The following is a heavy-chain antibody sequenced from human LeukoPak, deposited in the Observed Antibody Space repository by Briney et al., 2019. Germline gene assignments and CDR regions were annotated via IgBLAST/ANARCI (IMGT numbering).Heavy chain of an antibody. Sequence: ASVKVSCKASGYTFTGYYMHWVRQAPGQGLEWMGWINPNSGGTNYAQKFQGRVTMTRDTSICTAYMELSRLRSDDTAVYYCARVRGYSGYPAYWGQGTLVTVSS. D-gene: IGHD5-12*01. V-gene: IGHV1-2*02. J-gene: IGHJ4*02. CDR2: INPNSGGT. CDR1: GYTFTGYY. CDR3: ARVRGYSGYPAY.